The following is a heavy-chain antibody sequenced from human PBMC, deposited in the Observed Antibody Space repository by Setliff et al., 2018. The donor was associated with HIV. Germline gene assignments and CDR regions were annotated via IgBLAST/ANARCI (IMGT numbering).Heavy chain of an antibody. CDR3: ARSFTYNFWSGLAGDAFDI. CDR2: IHNSGTT. D-gene: IGHD3-3*01. CDR1: DASITADTFY. J-gene: IGHJ3*02. V-gene: IGHV4-31*11. Sequence: SETLSLTCAVSDASITADTFYWNWLRQPPGKGPEWIGYIHNSGTTHYNPAFESRLIISLDMSNNRFSLKLSSVTAADTAVYYCARSFTYNFWSGLAGDAFDIWGQGTMVTVSS.